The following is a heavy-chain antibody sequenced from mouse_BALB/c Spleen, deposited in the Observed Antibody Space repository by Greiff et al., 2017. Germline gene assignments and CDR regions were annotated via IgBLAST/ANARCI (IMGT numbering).Heavy chain of an antibody. CDR3: ARNWDGDFDY. Sequence: EVQVVESGGGLVQPGGSRKLSCAASGFTFSSFGMHWVRQAPEKGLEWVAYISSGSSTIYYADTVKGRFTISRDNPKNTLFLQMTSLRSEDTAMYYCARNWDGDFDYWGQGTTLTVYS. V-gene: IGHV5-17*02. CDR1: GFTFSSFG. J-gene: IGHJ2*01. D-gene: IGHD4-1*01. CDR2: ISSGSSTI.